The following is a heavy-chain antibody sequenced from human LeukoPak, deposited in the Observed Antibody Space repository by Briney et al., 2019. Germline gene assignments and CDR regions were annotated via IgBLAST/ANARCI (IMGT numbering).Heavy chain of an antibody. CDR1: GFTFSSYS. CDR3: ARDGRLGTAMVYRVFDY. D-gene: IGHD5-18*01. J-gene: IGHJ4*02. CDR2: VHYSGIT. Sequence: PGGSLRLSCAASGFTFSSYSMNWVRQPPGKGLEWIGTVHYSGITYYNPSLKSRVTMSLDTSKNQFSLKLNSVTAADTAVYYCARDGRLGTAMVYRVFDYWGQGTLVSVSS. V-gene: IGHV4-39*07.